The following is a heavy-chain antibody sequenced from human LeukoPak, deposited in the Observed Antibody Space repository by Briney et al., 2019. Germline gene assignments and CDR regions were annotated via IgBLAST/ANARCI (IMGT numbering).Heavy chain of an antibody. Sequence: SETLSLTCTVSGGSISSSSFYWGWIRQPPGKGLEWIGSIYYSGKTYYNPSLKSRVTIFVDTSKNQFSLKLSSVTAADTAIYYCARSYCSGGSCWVYFDYWGQGTLVTVSS. CDR1: GGSISSSSFY. D-gene: IGHD2-15*01. CDR2: IYYSGKT. CDR3: ARSYCSGGSCWVYFDY. J-gene: IGHJ4*02. V-gene: IGHV4-39*01.